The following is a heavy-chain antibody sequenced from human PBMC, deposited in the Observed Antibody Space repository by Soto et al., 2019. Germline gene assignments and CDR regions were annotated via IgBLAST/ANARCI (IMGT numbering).Heavy chain of an antibody. CDR1: GGSISRSNW. Sequence: TLSLTCAVSGGSISRSNWWSWVRQPPGKGLEWIGEIYHSGSTNYNPSLKSRVTISVDKSKNQFSLKLSSVTAADTAVYYCARADFDWLKRRWFDPWGQGTLVTVAS. CDR3: ARADFDWLKRRWFDP. J-gene: IGHJ5*02. D-gene: IGHD3-9*01. V-gene: IGHV4-4*02. CDR2: IYHSGST.